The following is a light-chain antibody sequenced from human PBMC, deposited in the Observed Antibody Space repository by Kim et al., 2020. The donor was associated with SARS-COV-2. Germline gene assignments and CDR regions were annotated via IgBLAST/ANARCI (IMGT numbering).Light chain of an antibody. Sequence: EPASNSCRSSQSLLHSNGYNYLDWYLQKPGQSPQLLIYLGSTRASGVPDRFSGSGSGTDFTLKISRVEADDVGVYYCMEALQTVYTFGQGTKLEI. J-gene: IGKJ2*01. CDR2: LGS. V-gene: IGKV2-28*01. CDR3: MEALQTVYT. CDR1: QSLLHSNGYNY.